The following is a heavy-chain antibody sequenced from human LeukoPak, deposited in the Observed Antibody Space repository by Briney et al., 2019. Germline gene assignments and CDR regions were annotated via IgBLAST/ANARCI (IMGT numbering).Heavy chain of an antibody. Sequence: PGGSLRLSCAASGFTFSSYAMSWVRQAPGKGLEWVSAISGSGGSTYYADSVKGRLTISRDNSKNTLYLQMNSLRAEDTAAYYCAKDRLVATWYWGQGTLVTVSS. V-gene: IGHV3-23*01. CDR2: ISGSGGST. D-gene: IGHD5-12*01. CDR3: AKDRLVATWY. J-gene: IGHJ4*02. CDR1: GFTFSSYA.